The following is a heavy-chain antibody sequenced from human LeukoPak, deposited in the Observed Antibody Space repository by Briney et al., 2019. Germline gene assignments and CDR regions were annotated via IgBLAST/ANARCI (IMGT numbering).Heavy chain of an antibody. CDR1: GGSISNYY. V-gene: IGHV4-4*07. J-gene: IGHJ3*02. D-gene: IGHD2-2*01. Sequence: SETLSLTCTVSGGSISNYYRSWIRQPAGKGLEWIGRIYPRGSTTYSSSLKSRVTISADTSKNHFSLNLTSLTAADTAVYYCARGRYCTATTCDAGGDAFDIWGQGTMVTVSS. CDR2: IYPRGST. CDR3: ARGRYCTATTCDAGGDAFDI.